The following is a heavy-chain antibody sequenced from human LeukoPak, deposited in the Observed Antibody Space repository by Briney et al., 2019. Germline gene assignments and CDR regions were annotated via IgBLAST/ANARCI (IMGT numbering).Heavy chain of an antibody. V-gene: IGHV4-59*01. Sequence: SEKGYLMGEPLWEKLKWIGYISYIGSTNYNPSLKSRVTISIDTSKNQFSLKLSSVTAADTAVYYCARDLVTVTKGFDIWGQGTMVGVSS. CDR1: SEK. CDR3: ARDLVTVTKGFDI. J-gene: IGHJ3*02. D-gene: IGHD4-17*01. CDR2: ISYIGST.